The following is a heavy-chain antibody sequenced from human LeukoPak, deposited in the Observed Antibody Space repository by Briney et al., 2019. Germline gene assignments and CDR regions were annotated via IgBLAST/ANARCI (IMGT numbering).Heavy chain of an antibody. Sequence: GRSLRLSCAASGFTFSSYAMHWVRQAPGKGLEWAALISYDGSNKYYADSVKGRFTISRDNSKNTLYLQMNSLRAEDTAVYYCARDGYWIQVTPLYFDYWRQGTLVTVSS. V-gene: IGHV3-30-3*01. J-gene: IGHJ4*02. CDR3: ARDGYWIQVTPLYFDY. D-gene: IGHD3-22*01. CDR1: GFTFSSYA. CDR2: ISYDGSNK.